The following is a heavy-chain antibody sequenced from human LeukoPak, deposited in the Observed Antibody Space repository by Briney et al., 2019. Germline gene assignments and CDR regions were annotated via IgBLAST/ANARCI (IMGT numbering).Heavy chain of an antibody. CDR2: ISANDGST. D-gene: IGHD5-24*01. V-gene: IGHV3-23*01. J-gene: IGHJ4*02. CDR1: GFTFSSSA. CDR3: AKGGWLEY. Sequence: GGSLRLSCAASGFTFSSSAMSWVSQAPGKGLEWVSRISANDGSTYYADSVKGRFTISRDSSKTTLYLQMNSLRPEDTAVYYCAKGGWLEYWGQGTLVTVSS.